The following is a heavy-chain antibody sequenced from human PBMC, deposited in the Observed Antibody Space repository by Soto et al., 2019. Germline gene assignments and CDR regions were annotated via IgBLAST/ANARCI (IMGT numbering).Heavy chain of an antibody. CDR2: VRGNSYGA. CDR3: AKGKSENGVDWLDP. J-gene: IGHJ5*02. D-gene: IGHD2-8*01. CDR1: GVMFGNYA. Sequence: SLRVSCAASGVMFGNYAMIWVRQAPGKGLEWVATVRGNSYGAYYADSVRGRFIISRDNSKNTMSLQLNSLRDDDTAIYYCAKGKSENGVDWLDPWGPGTLVTVYS. V-gene: IGHV3-23*01.